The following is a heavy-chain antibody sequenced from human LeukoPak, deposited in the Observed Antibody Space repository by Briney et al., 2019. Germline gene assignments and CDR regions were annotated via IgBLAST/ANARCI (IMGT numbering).Heavy chain of an antibody. D-gene: IGHD2-8*02. V-gene: IGHV3-23*01. CDR1: GFTFSTFA. J-gene: IGHJ4*02. CDR3: ATYRQVLLPLES. Sequence: GGSLRLSCAASGFTFSTFAMIWVRQPPGKGLEWVSSIFPSGGEIHYADSVGGRFTISRDNSKSTLSLQMNSLRAEDTAIYYCATYRQVLLPLESWGQGTLVTVSS. CDR2: IFPSGGEI.